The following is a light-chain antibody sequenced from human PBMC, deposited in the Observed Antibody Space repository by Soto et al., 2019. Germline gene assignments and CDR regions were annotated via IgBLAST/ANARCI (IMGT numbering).Light chain of an antibody. CDR3: QQYYSIPPT. V-gene: IGKV4-1*01. Sequence: DIVMTQSPDSLAVSLGERATINCKSSQSVLYSSNNKNYLAWYQQKPGQPPKLLIYWASTRESGVPDRISGSGYGKDFTLTISRLQAEDVEVYSCQQYYSIPPTFGGGTKVEIK. CDR2: WAS. J-gene: IGKJ4*01. CDR1: QSVLYSSNNKNY.